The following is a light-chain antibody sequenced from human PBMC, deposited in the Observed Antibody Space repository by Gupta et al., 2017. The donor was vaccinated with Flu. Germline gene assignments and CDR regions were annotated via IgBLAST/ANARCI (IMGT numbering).Light chain of an antibody. J-gene: IGKJ2*01. Sequence: DVGMTQSPLSLPVTLGQPASISCRSSQSLVYGDGNTYLNWVQQRPGQSPRRLIYKVSNRDSGVPDRFRVSGSGTDFTLKINRVEAEDVGIYDCMRGTHVQTHTFGQGTKLEIK. V-gene: IGKV2-30*01. CDR3: MRGTHVQTHT. CDR1: QSLVYGDGNTY. CDR2: KVS.